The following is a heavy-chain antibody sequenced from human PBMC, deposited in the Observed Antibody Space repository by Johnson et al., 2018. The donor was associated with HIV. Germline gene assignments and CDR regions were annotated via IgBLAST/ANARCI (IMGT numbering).Heavy chain of an antibody. V-gene: IGHV3-74*02. CDR2: INIDGRTT. CDR3: VRSASKYDAFDI. CDR1: GFTFSSYW. Sequence: VQLVESGGGLVQPGGSLRLSCAASGFTFSSYWMYWVRQAPGKGLVWVSHINIDGRTTIYADSVKGRFPISRDNAKSTLYLQMNSLRAEDTAVYYCVRSASKYDAFDIWGQGTVVTVSS. J-gene: IGHJ3*02.